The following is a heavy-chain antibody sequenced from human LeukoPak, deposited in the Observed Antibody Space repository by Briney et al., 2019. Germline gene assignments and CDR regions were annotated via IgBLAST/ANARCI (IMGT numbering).Heavy chain of an antibody. J-gene: IGHJ4*02. CDR1: GLTFNSAW. CDR3: TTGDY. Sequence: GGSLRLSCAASGLTFNSAWLTWVRQAPGKGLEWVGRIKSKADGGTADYAAPVKGRFTISRDDSKKMMYLQMNSLRAEDTAVYYATTGDYWGQGTLVTVSS. CDR2: IKSKADGGTA. V-gene: IGHV3-15*01.